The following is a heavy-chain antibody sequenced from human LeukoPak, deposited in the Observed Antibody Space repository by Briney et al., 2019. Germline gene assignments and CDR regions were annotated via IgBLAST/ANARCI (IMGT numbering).Heavy chain of an antibody. J-gene: IGHJ3*02. Sequence: PSQTLSLTCTASGGSISSGDYYWSWIRQPPGKGLEWIGYIYYSGSTYYNPSLKSRVTISVDTSKNQFSLKLSSVTAADTAVYYCARDYDFWSGYYVGRDAFDIWGQGTMVTVSS. CDR3: ARDYDFWSGYYVGRDAFDI. CDR2: IYYSGST. CDR1: GGSISSGDYY. V-gene: IGHV4-30-4*08. D-gene: IGHD3-3*01.